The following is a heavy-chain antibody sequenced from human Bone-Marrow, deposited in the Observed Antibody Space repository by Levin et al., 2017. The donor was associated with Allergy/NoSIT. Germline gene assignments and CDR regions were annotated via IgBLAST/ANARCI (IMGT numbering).Heavy chain of an antibody. Sequence: PSETLSLTCAVYGGSLSTYYWNWFRQPPGKGLEWIGELNHGGSTRYNPSLKNRVTMSLDPSNNRFSLNLTSVTAADTAVYYCASSLRRGYLGQGTLVTVSS. CDR1: GGSLSTYY. CDR3: ASSLRRGY. V-gene: IGHV4-34*01. J-gene: IGHJ4*02. CDR2: LNHGGST. D-gene: IGHD6-6*01.